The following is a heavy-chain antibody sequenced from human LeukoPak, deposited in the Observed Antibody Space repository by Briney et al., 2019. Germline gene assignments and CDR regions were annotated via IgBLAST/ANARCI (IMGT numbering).Heavy chain of an antibody. D-gene: IGHD3-3*01. CDR2: ISSSSSYI. J-gene: IGHJ6*02. CDR1: GFTFSSYS. Sequence: PGGSLRLSCAASGFTFSSYSMNWVRQAPGKGLEWVSSISSSSSYIYYADSVKGRFTISRDNAKNSLYLQMNSLRAEDTAVYYRARVITIFGVVLTYGMDVWGQGTTVTASS. V-gene: IGHV3-21*01. CDR3: ARVITIFGVVLTYGMDV.